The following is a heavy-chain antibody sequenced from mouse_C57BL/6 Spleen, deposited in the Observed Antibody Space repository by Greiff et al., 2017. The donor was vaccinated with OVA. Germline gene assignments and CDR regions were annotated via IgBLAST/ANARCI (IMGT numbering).Heavy chain of an antibody. CDR2: IYPGAGDT. J-gene: IGHJ2*01. CDR1: GYAFSSSW. D-gene: IGHD1-1*01. Sequence: VQLQQSGPELVKPGASVKISCKASGYAFSSSWMNWVKQRPGKGLEWIGRIYPGAGDTNYNGKFKGKATLTADKSSSTAYMQLSSLTSEDSAVYFCARSYGSSPFDYWGQGTTLTVSS. CDR3: ARSYGSSPFDY. V-gene: IGHV1-82*01.